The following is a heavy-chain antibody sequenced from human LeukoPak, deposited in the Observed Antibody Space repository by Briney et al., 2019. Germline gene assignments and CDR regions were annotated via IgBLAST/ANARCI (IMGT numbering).Heavy chain of an antibody. V-gene: IGHV3-21*01. CDR1: GFTFSSYS. CDR3: TRGFDGNYRNYAFDI. D-gene: IGHD1-7*01. CDR2: ISSSSSYI. Sequence: KTGGSLRLSCAASGFTFSSYSMNWVRQAPGKGLEWVSSISSSSSYIYYADSVKGRFTISRDNAKNSLYLQMNSLRAEDTAVYYCTRGFDGNYRNYAFDIWGQGTLVTVSS. J-gene: IGHJ3*02.